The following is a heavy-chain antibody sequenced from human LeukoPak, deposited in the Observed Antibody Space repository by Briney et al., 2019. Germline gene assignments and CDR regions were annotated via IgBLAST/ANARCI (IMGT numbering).Heavy chain of an antibody. CDR2: INHSGST. J-gene: IGHJ4*02. CDR1: GGSFSGYY. Sequence: SETLSLTCAVYGGSFSGYYWSWIRQPPGKGLEWIGEINHSGSTNYNPSLKSRVTISVDTSKNQFSLKLSSVTAADTAVYYCAGIVRCTSSADYWGQGTLVTVSS. D-gene: IGHD2-2*01. V-gene: IGHV4-34*01. CDR3: AGIVRCTSSADY.